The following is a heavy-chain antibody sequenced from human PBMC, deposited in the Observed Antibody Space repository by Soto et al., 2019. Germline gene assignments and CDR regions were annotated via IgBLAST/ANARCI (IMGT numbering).Heavy chain of an antibody. V-gene: IGHV4-59*01. J-gene: IGHJ4*02. CDR1: GGSISSYY. D-gene: IGHD3-22*01. CDR3: ARNRPGDSSGYPYYFDY. Sequence: PSETLSLTCTVSGGSISSYYWSWIRQPPGKGLEWIGYIYYSGSTNYNPSLKSRVTISVDTSKNQFSLKLSSVTAADTAVYYCARNRPGDSSGYPYYFDYWGQGTLVTVSS. CDR2: IYYSGST.